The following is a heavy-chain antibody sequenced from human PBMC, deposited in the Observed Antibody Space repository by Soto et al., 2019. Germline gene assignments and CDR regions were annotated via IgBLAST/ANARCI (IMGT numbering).Heavy chain of an antibody. D-gene: IGHD3-22*01. CDR3: ARDVGYHYDGSPSGQFDF. CDR2: IYHSGST. J-gene: IGHJ4*02. Sequence: NPSETLSPTCVVSGNSTSTTNRWGWVRQSPGKGLEWIGEIYHSGSTNYNPSLKSRVTISVDKSKNQFSLKLSSVTAADTAVYYCARDVGYHYDGSPSGQFDFWGQGTLVTVSS. CDR1: GNSTSTTNR. V-gene: IGHV4-4*02.